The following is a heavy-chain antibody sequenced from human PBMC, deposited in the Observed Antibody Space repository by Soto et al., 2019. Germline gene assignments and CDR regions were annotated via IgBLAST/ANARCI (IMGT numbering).Heavy chain of an antibody. CDR1: GYTFTSYA. CDR3: ARSITIIVVVIPLHAFLDI. D-gene: IGHD3-22*01. Sequence: GSSVKVSCKASGYTFTSYAMHWVRQAPGQRLEWMGWINAGNGNTKYSQKFQGRVTITRDTSASTAYMELSSLRSEDTAVYYCARSITIIVVVIPLHAFLDICGQGTMVTV. V-gene: IGHV1-3*01. CDR2: INAGNGNT. J-gene: IGHJ3*02.